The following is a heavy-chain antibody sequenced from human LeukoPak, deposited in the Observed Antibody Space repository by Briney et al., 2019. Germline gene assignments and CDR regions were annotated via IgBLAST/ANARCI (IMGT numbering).Heavy chain of an antibody. CDR2: IYYSGST. D-gene: IGHD3-22*01. J-gene: IGHJ3*02. CDR1: GGSISSYY. CDR3: ASFTSGDYYDSSGSLGAFDI. V-gene: IGHV4-59*01. Sequence: PSETLSLTCTVSGGSISSYYWSWIRQPPGKGLEWIGYIYYSGSTNYNPSLKSRVTISVDTSKNQFSLKLSSVTAADTAVYYCASFTSGDYYDSSGSLGAFDIWGQGTMVTVSS.